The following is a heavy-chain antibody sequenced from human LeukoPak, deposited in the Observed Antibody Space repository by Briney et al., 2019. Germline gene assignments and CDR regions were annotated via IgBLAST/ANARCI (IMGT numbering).Heavy chain of an antibody. V-gene: IGHV3-7*01. CDR1: GFTFSSYW. CDR2: IKQDGSEK. CDR3: ARVYCSSASCYLGVRAFDI. Sequence: GGSLRLSCAASGFTFSSYWMSWVRQAPGKGLEWVANIKQDGSEKYYVDSVKGRFTISRDNAKKSLYLQVNSLRAEDTAVYYCARVYCSSASCYLGVRAFDIWGQGTMVTVPS. J-gene: IGHJ3*02. D-gene: IGHD2-2*01.